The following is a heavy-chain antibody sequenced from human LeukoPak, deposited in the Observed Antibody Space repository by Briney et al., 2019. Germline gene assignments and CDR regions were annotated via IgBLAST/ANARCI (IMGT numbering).Heavy chain of an antibody. D-gene: IGHD3-10*01. Sequence: GGSLTLSCAASGFTFSNYALSWVRQPPCKGREWVSTLSDMTYYAVSVKGRFTISRDNSKNTLYLQMNDLKADDTAVYSCAKSRGPGSHWFDPWGQGTLVTVSS. CDR1: GFTFSNYA. V-gene: IGHV3-23*01. CDR3: AKSRGPGSHWFDP. J-gene: IGHJ5*02. CDR2: LSDMT.